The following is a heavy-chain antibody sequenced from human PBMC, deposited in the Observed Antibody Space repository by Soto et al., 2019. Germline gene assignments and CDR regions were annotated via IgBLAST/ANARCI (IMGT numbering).Heavy chain of an antibody. D-gene: IGHD2-15*01. V-gene: IGHV3-23*01. J-gene: IGHJ6*02. CDR1: GFIFTKYA. Sequence: GGSLRLSCAASGFIFTKYAMNWVRQAPGKELEWVSGISGSGGTTYYADSVKGRFTISRDNSKNTVYLQMNSLRAGDTAVYYCAREYCSSANCYTRAGYYYGIDVWGQGTTVTVSS. CDR3: AREYCSSANCYTRAGYYYGIDV. CDR2: ISGSGGTT.